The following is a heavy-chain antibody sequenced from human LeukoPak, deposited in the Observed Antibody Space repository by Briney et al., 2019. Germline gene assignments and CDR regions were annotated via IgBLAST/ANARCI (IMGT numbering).Heavy chain of an antibody. V-gene: IGHV4-34*01. CDR1: GGSFSGYY. J-gene: IGHJ5*02. D-gene: IGHD3-3*01. CDR2: INHSGST. CDR3: ARLTYYDFWSGYYGFHDRGCWFDP. Sequence: SETLSLTCAVYGGSFSGYYWSWIRQPPGKGLEWIGEINHSGSTNYNPSLKSRVTISVDTSKNQFSLKLSSVTAADTAVYYCARLTYYDFWSGYYGFHDRGCWFDPWGQGTLVTVSS.